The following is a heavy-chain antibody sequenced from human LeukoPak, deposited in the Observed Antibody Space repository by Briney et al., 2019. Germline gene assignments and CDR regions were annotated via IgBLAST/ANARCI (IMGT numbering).Heavy chain of an antibody. Sequence: SVKVSCKASGGTFSSYAISWVRQAPGQGLEWMGRIIPILGIANYAQKFQGRVTITADKSTSTAYMELSSLRSEDTAVYYCASAITMVRGAPPGAFDIWGQGTMVTVSS. D-gene: IGHD3-10*01. CDR2: IIPILGIA. CDR3: ASAITMVRGAPPGAFDI. J-gene: IGHJ3*02. CDR1: GGTFSSYA. V-gene: IGHV1-69*04.